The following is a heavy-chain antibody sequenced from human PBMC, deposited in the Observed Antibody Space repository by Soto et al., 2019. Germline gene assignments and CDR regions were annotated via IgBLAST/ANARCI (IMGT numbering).Heavy chain of an antibody. CDR2: IDPSDSYT. CDR1: GYSFTSYW. D-gene: IGHD6-13*01. V-gene: IGHV5-10-1*01. CDR3: ARSGIYDYYGMDV. J-gene: IGHJ6*02. Sequence: GHALKISCKGSGYSFTSYWISWVRQMPGKGLEWMGRIDPSDSYTNYSPSFQGHVTISADKSISTAYLQWSSLKASDTAMYYCARSGIYDYYGMDVWGQGTTVTVSS.